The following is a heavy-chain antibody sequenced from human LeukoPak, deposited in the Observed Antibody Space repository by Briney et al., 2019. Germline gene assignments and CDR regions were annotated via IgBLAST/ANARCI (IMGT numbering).Heavy chain of an antibody. V-gene: IGHV4-4*07. CDR1: GGSISSYF. CDR2: IYTSGST. Sequence: SETLSLTCTVSGGSISSYFWSWIRQPAGKGLEWIGRIYTSGSTNYNPSLKSRVTMSVDTSTNQSSLKLSSVTAADTAIYYCARDGRAGSLFAYWGQGTLVTVSS. J-gene: IGHJ4*02. CDR3: ARDGRAGSLFAY. D-gene: IGHD6-19*01.